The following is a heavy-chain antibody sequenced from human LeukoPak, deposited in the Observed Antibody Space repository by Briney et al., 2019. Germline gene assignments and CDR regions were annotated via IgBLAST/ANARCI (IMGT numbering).Heavy chain of an antibody. V-gene: IGHV3-21*01. CDR3: ATVVPTTIPNFDY. J-gene: IGHJ4*02. D-gene: IGHD2-2*01. CDR1: GLTFSSYS. CDR2: ISDNSNYI. Sequence: GGSLRLSCAASGLTFSSYSMNWVRQAPGKGLEWVSSISDNSNYIYYADSVKGRFTISRDNAKNSLYLQMNSLRAEDTALYYCATVVPTTIPNFDYWGQGTLVTVSS.